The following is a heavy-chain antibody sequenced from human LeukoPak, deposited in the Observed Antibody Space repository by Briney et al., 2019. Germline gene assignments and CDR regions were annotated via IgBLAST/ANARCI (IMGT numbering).Heavy chain of an antibody. CDR1: GYSFTSYW. Sequence: GESLKISCKGSGYSFTSYWIGWGRQLPGKGLEWMGIIYPGDSDTRYSPPFQGQVTISADKSISTAYLQWNSLEASDSAIYYCARRGDSDFRIDWGQGTLVTVSS. CDR3: ARRGDSDFRID. J-gene: IGHJ4*02. D-gene: IGHD2-21*02. CDR2: IYPGDSDT. V-gene: IGHV5-51*01.